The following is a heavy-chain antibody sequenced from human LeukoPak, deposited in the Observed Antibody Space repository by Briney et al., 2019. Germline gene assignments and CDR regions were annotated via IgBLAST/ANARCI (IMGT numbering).Heavy chain of an antibody. V-gene: IGHV4-39*01. Sequence: PSETLSLTCTVSGDSISSSYYYWGWVRQPPGKGLEWIGSIYYTRSIYYNPSLKSRLTISLDTSRNEFSLKLGSVAAADTAVYFCASHHSLVAPLDIWGPGTVVTVSS. J-gene: IGHJ3*02. CDR1: GDSISSSYYY. D-gene: IGHD2-15*01. CDR2: IYYTRSI. CDR3: ASHHSLVAPLDI.